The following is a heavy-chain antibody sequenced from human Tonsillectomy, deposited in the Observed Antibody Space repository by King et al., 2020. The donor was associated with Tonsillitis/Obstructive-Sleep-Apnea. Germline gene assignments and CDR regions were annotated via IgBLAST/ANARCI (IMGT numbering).Heavy chain of an antibody. V-gene: IGHV5-10-1*03. J-gene: IGHJ4*02. D-gene: IGHD3-22*01. CDR3: ARLTDSYDSIGYYSDY. CDR2: IDPSDSYT. CDR1: GYSFSNYW. Sequence: VQLVESGAEVKKPGESLRISCKGSGYSFSNYWINWVRQMPGKGLEWMGRIDPSDSYTNYSPSFQGHVTISADKSTSTAYLQWNSLKASDTAMYYCARLTDSYDSIGYYSDYWGQGTLLTVSS.